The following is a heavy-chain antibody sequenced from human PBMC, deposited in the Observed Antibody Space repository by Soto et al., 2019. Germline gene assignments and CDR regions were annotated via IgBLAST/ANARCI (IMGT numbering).Heavy chain of an antibody. V-gene: IGHV3-7*03. Sequence: GGSLRLTCAASGFTLSNYWVNWVRQTPGKGLEWVANIKYDGSAKTYADSVAGRLVISRDNTKNSVYLHMDSLRVDDTAVYYCATLRRDASPVQWGQGTLVTVSS. CDR3: ATLRRDASPVQ. J-gene: IGHJ4*01. D-gene: IGHD2-21*01. CDR1: GFTLSNYW. CDR2: IKYDGSAK.